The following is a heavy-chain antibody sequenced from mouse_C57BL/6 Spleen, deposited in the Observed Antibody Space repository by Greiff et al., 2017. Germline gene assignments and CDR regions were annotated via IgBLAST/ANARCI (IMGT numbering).Heavy chain of an antibody. CDR1: GFTFSSYG. CDR2: ISSGGSYT. J-gene: IGHJ2*01. CDR3: ARPSLGFDY. D-gene: IGHD4-1*01. Sequence: EVKVVESGGDLVKPGGSLKLSCAASGFTFSSYGMSWVRQTPDKRLEWVATISSGGSYTYYPDSVKGRFTISRDNAKNTLYLQMSSLKSEDTAMYYCARPSLGFDYWGQGTTLTVSS. V-gene: IGHV5-6*01.